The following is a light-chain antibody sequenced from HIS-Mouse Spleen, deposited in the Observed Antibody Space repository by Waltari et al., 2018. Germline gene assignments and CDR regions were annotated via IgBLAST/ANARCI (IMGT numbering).Light chain of an antibody. V-gene: IGLV2-23*01. Sequence: QSALTQPASVSGSPGQSITISCTGTSSDVGSYYLVSWCQQHPGKAPKLMIYEGSKRPSGVSNRFSGSKSGNTASLTISGLQAEDEADYYCCSYAGSSTWVFGGGTKLTVL. J-gene: IGLJ3*02. CDR2: EGS. CDR3: CSYAGSSTWV. CDR1: SSDVGSYYL.